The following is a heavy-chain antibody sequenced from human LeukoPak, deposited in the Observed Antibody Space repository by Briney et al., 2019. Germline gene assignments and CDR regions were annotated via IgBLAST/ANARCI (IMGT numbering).Heavy chain of an antibody. Sequence: GASVKVSCKASGYTFTSYGISWVRQAPGRGLEWMGWISAYNGNTNYAQKLQGRVTMTTDTSTSTAYMELRSLRSDDTAVYYCARVLAPHVLRFLEWLPYFDYWGQGTLVTVSS. D-gene: IGHD3-3*01. CDR3: ARVLAPHVLRFLEWLPYFDY. V-gene: IGHV1-18*01. CDR1: GYTFTSYG. CDR2: ISAYNGNT. J-gene: IGHJ4*02.